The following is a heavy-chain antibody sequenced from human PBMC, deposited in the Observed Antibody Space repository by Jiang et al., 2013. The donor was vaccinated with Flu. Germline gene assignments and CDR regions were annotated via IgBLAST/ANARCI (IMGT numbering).Heavy chain of an antibody. V-gene: IGHV6-1*01. D-gene: IGHD2-2*01. CDR3: ARAGHLPAAMVAFDI. CDR2: TYQRSKWYN. CDR1: GDSVSSKSAA. J-gene: IGHJ3*02. Sequence: QTLSLTCVISGDSVSSKSAAWNWIRQSPSRGLEWLGRTYQRSKWYNDYAVSVKSRITVNPDTSKNQFSLQLNSVTPEDTAVYYCARAGHLPAAMVAFDIWGQGTMVIVSS.